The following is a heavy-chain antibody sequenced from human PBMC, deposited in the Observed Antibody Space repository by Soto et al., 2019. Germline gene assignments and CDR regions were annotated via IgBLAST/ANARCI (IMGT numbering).Heavy chain of an antibody. CDR1: GFTFSDHY. CDR2: IRNKANSYAT. D-gene: IGHD2-2*01. CDR3: ARDDCSSTSCYDDY. J-gene: IGHJ4*02. V-gene: IGHV3-72*01. Sequence: GGSLRLSCAASGFTFSDHYMDWVRQAPGKGLEWVGRIRNKANSYATEYAASVKGRFTISRDDSKNSLYLQMNSLRTEDTAVYYCARDDCSSTSCYDDYWGQGTLVTVSS.